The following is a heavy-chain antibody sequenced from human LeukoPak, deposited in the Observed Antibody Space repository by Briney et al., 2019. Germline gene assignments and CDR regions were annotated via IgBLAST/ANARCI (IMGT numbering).Heavy chain of an antibody. V-gene: IGHV4-39*07. Sequence: SETLSLTCTVSGGSISSSSYYWGWIRQPPGKGLEWIGSIYYSGSTYYNPSLKSRVTISVDTSKNQFSLKLSSVTAADTAVYYCARVGSYYDSSGYYDAFDIWGQGTTVTVSS. J-gene: IGHJ3*02. CDR1: GGSISSSSYY. CDR3: ARVGSYYDSSGYYDAFDI. D-gene: IGHD3-22*01. CDR2: IYYSGST.